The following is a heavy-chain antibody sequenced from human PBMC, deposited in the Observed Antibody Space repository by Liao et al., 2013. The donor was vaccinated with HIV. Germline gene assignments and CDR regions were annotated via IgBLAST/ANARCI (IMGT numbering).Heavy chain of an antibody. CDR2: INHSGST. Sequence: QVQLQQWGAGLLKPSETLSLTCAVYGGSFSGYYWSWIRQPPGKGLEWIGEINHSGSTKYNPSLKSRVTISVDTSKNQFSLKKSSVTAADTAVYYCARNPEVITFGGVIVSPHAFDIWGQGTMVTVSS. D-gene: IGHD3-16*02. CDR3: ARNPEVITFGGVIVSPHAFDI. J-gene: IGHJ3*02. V-gene: IGHV4-34*01. CDR1: GGSFSGYY.